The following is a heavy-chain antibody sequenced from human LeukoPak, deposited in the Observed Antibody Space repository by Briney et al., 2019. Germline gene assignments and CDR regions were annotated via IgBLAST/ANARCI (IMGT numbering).Heavy chain of an antibody. CDR1: GFTFSRYD. J-gene: IGHJ4*02. V-gene: IGHV3-23*01. CDR2: ISGSGGST. CDR3: AKKKDYGDYSLDY. Sequence: GGTLRLSCAASGFTFSRYDMSWVRQAPGKGLEWVSAISGSGGSTYYADSVRGRFTVSRDNSKNMLYLQMNSLRAEDMAVYYCAKKKDYGDYSLDYWGQGTLVTVSS. D-gene: IGHD4-17*01.